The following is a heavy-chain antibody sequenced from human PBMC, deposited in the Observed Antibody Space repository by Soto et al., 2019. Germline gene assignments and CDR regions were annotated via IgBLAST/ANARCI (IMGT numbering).Heavy chain of an antibody. J-gene: IGHJ4*02. CDR1: GYTFTDYG. CDR3: ARERGNYEDFDY. CDR2: VNTYKGNT. V-gene: IGHV1-18*01. D-gene: IGHD3-16*01. Sequence: QVQLVQSGAEVKKPGASVKVSCKASGYTFTDYGFTWVRQAPGQGLEWMGWVNTYKGNTNYAQNFQGRVTMTTDTSTNTAYLELRGLRSDDTALYYCARERGNYEDFDYWGQGTRVAVSS.